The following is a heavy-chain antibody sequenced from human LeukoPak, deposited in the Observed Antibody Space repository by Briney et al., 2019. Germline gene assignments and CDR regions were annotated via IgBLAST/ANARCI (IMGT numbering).Heavy chain of an antibody. CDR2: IYYSGST. V-gene: IGHV4-59*08. CDR3: ARYVVYGSGKYYFDY. D-gene: IGHD3-10*01. J-gene: IGHJ4*02. CDR1: GGSISSYY. Sequence: SETLSLTCTVSGGSISSYYWSWIRQPPGKGLEWIGYIYYSGSTNYNPSLKSRVTISVDTSKNQFSLKLGSVTAADTAVYYCARYVVYGSGKYYFDYWGQGTLVTVSS.